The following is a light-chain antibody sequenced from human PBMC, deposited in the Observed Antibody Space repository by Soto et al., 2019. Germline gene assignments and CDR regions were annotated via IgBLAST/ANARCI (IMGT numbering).Light chain of an antibody. CDR1: QTISRN. CDR3: QQSYSSPFT. CDR2: ATS. Sequence: DIQMTQSPSSLSAFVGDRVTITCRASQTISRNLNWYQQKPGKAPNLLIYATSNLNDGVPSRFGGSGSGTDFTLTISGLQPDDFATYYCQQSYSSPFTFGPGTTVDIK. J-gene: IGKJ3*01. V-gene: IGKV1-39*01.